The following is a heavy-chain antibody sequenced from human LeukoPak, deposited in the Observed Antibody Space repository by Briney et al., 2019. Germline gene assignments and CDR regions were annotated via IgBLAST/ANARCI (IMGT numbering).Heavy chain of an antibody. CDR2: ISNSGSS. V-gene: IGHV4-59*11. D-gene: IGHD2-2*01. CDR1: GASISSLY. CDR3: ARGGGCRSTSCDFDH. J-gene: IGHJ4*02. Sequence: ASETLSLTCTVSGASISSLYWNWIRQPPGKGLEWIGYISNSGSSSYNPSLNSRVTISIDTSKNQFSLNLNSVTAADTAVYYCARGGGCRSTSCDFDHWGQGTLVTVSS.